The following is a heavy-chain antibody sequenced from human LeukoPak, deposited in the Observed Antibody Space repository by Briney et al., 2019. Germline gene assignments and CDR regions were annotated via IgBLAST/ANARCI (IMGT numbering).Heavy chain of an antibody. D-gene: IGHD2-15*01. CDR2: IYTSGST. Sequence: SETLSLTCTVSGGSISSYYWSWIRQPAGKGLEWIGRIYTSGSTNYNPSLKSRVTMSVDTSKNQFSLKLSSVTAADTAVYYCARDGLGYCSGGSCYFYFDYWGQGTLVTVSS. CDR3: ARDGLGYCSGGSCYFYFDY. CDR1: GGSISSYY. V-gene: IGHV4-4*07. J-gene: IGHJ4*02.